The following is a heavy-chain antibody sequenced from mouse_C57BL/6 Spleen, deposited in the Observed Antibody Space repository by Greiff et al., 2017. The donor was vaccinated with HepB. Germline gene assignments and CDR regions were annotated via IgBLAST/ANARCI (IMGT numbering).Heavy chain of an antibody. J-gene: IGHJ2*01. V-gene: IGHV1-18*01. CDR2: INPNNGGT. CDR3: ARVSPYYGYDGRNFDY. CDR1: GYTFTDYN. Sequence: VQLQQSGPELVKPGASVKIPCKASGYTFTDYNMDWVKQSHGKSLEWIGDINPNNGGTIYNQKFKGKATLTVDKSSSTAYMELRSLTSEDTAVYYCARVSPYYGYDGRNFDYWGQGTTLTVSS. D-gene: IGHD2-9*01.